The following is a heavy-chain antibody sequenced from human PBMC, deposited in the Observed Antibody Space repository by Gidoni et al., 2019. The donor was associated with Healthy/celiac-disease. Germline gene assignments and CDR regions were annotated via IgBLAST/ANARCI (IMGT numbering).Heavy chain of an antibody. J-gene: IGHJ4*02. CDR3: ARTPSGDRPKIDY. Sequence: QVQLQQGGAGLLKPSETLSLTCAVYGGSFSGYYWSWIRQPPGKGLEWIGEINHSGSTNYNPSLKSRVTISVDTSKNQFSLKLSSVTAADTAVYYCARTPSGDRPKIDYWGQGTLVTVSS. CDR2: INHSGST. D-gene: IGHD6-25*01. V-gene: IGHV4-34*01. CDR1: GGSFSGYY.